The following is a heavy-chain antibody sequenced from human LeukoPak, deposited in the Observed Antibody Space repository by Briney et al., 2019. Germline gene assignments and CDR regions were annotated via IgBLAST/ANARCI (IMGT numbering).Heavy chain of an antibody. CDR1: GFTFDDYA. J-gene: IGHJ4*02. Sequence: PGRSLRLSCAASGFTFDDYAMHWVRQAPGKGLEWVSGISWNSGSIGYADSVKGRFTISRDNAKNSLYLQMNSLRAEDTAVYYCARERGSYDSSGYYLDYWGQGTLVTVSS. V-gene: IGHV3-9*01. CDR2: ISWNSGSI. CDR3: ARERGSYDSSGYYLDY. D-gene: IGHD3-22*01.